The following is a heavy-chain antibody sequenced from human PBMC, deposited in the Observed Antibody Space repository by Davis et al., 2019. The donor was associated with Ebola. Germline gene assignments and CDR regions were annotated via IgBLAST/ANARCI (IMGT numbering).Heavy chain of an antibody. D-gene: IGHD2-21*02. Sequence: GESLKISCAASIFPFSGYTMHWVRQAPGKGLEWVSSMNSAGTISYYADSVKGRFTISRDNSNLYLQMNRLRDDDTAVYYCARGMGPYCGGDCPVFNYYAMGVWGQGTTVAVSS. CDR2: MNSAGTIS. J-gene: IGHJ6*02. V-gene: IGHV3-48*02. CDR1: IFPFSGYT. CDR3: ARGMGPYCGGDCPVFNYYAMGV.